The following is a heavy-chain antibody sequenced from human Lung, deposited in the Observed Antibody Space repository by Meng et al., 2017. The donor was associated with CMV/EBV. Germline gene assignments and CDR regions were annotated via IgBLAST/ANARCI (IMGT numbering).Heavy chain of an antibody. CDR1: GFTFSSYS. Sequence: GGSLRLXXAASGFTFSSYSMNWVRQAPGKGLEWVSSISSNSSYRYYADSVKGRFTVSRDNAKNSLYLQMNSLRAEDTAVYYCARDLRNPPTSFGGVRTHVRYFEPRGQGTXVTVSS. CDR3: ARDLRNPPTSFGGVRTHVRYFEP. V-gene: IGHV3-21*01. D-gene: IGHD3-3*01. CDR2: ISSNSSYR. J-gene: IGHJ4*02.